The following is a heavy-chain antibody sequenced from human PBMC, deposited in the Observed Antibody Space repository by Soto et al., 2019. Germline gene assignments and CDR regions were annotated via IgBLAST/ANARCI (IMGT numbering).Heavy chain of an antibody. V-gene: IGHV3-7*01. CDR2: IKHDGSEK. Sequence: GGSLRLSCAASGFTFSSYWMSWVRQAPGKGLEWVANIKHDGSEKYYVDSVKGRFTISRDNAKNSLYLQMNSLRAEDTAVYCCARDRAYCGGGGYYAFDYWGQGTMVTVSS. J-gene: IGHJ4*02. D-gene: IGHD2-21*02. CDR1: GFTFSSYW. CDR3: ARDRAYCGGGGYYAFDY.